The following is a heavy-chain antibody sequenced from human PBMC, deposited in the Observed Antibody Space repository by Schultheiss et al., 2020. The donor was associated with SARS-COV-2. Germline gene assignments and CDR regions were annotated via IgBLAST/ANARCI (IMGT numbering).Heavy chain of an antibody. CDR1: GFAFNSYA. V-gene: IGHV3-33*05. CDR2: ISYDGRNA. CDR3: ARDRAVAGTIDY. D-gene: IGHD6-19*01. Sequence: GGSLRLSCAASGFAFNSYALHWVRQAPGKGLEWVAIISYDGRNAYYADSVKGRFTISRDNSKNTLYLQMNSRRAEDTAVYYCARDRAVAGTIDYWGQGTLVTVSS. J-gene: IGHJ4*02.